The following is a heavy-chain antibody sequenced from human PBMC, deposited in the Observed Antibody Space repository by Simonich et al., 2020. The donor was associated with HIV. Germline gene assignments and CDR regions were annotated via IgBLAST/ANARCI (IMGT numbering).Heavy chain of an antibody. V-gene: IGHV4-34*01. Sequence: QVQLQQWGAGLLKSSETLSLTCAIYGGSFSTYYWNWIRQPPGKGLEWIGEIDHSGSTHYNPSLKSRVPISVDTSKNQFSLKLTSVTAADTAVYYCARQSGYVDAFDTWGQGTMVTVSS. D-gene: IGHD5-12*01. CDR3: ARQSGYVDAFDT. CDR1: GGSFSTYY. J-gene: IGHJ3*02. CDR2: IDHSGST.